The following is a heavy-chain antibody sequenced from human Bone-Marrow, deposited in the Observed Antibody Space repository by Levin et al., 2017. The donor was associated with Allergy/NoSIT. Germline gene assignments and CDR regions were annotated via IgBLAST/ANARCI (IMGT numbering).Heavy chain of an antibody. V-gene: IGHV3-30-3*01. D-gene: IGHD1-1*01. Sequence: SGGSLRLSCAASGFTFSSYAMHWVRQAPGKGLEWVAVISYDGSNKYYADSVKGRFTISRDNSKNTLYLQMNSLRAEDTAVYYCARGVVGAGTTDLIEGYGMDVWGQGTTVTVSS. CDR3: ARGVVGAGTTDLIEGYGMDV. CDR2: ISYDGSNK. CDR1: GFTFSSYA. J-gene: IGHJ6*02.